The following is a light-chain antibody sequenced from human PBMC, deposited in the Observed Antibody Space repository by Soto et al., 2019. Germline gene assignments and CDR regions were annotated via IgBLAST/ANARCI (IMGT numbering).Light chain of an antibody. J-gene: IGLJ1*01. CDR1: SSVVGGYNY. Sequence: QSALTQPASVSGSPGQSITISCTGTSSVVGGYNYVSWYQQHPGKAPKLMFYDVSNRPSGVSNRFSGSKSGNTASLTISGLQAEDEADYYCSSYTSSSTLLYVFGTGTKLTVL. V-gene: IGLV2-14*01. CDR3: SSYTSSSTLLYV. CDR2: DVS.